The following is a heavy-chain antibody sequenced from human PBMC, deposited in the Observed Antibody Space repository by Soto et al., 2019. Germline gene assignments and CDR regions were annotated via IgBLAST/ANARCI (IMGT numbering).Heavy chain of an antibody. Sequence: QVQLVQSGTEVKRPGDSVKVSCKASGYTFTGYYVHWVRQAPGQGLEWMGWINPNSRDTYLAQRFQGRVTINRDTPIGTAYMELRGLTSDDTAEYYCAKGGAIVAAGTRVYLYNAMDVWGQGTTVTVSS. CDR3: AKGGAIVAAGTRVYLYNAMDV. D-gene: IGHD1-26*01. V-gene: IGHV1-2*02. J-gene: IGHJ6*02. CDR2: INPNSRDT. CDR1: GYTFTGYY.